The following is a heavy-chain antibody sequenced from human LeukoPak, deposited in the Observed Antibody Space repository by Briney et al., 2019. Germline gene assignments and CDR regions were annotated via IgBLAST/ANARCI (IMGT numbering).Heavy chain of an antibody. CDR3: ARESTGATFDYYYYYYMDV. CDR2: IYYSGST. D-gene: IGHD1-7*01. V-gene: IGHV4-59*11. CDR1: GGSISSHY. Sequence: SETLSLTGTVSGGSISSHYWSWIRQPPGKGLEWIGYIYYSGSTNYNPSLKSRVTISVDTSKNQFSLKLSSVTAADTAVYYCARESTGATFDYYYYYYMDVWGKGTTVTVSS. J-gene: IGHJ6*03.